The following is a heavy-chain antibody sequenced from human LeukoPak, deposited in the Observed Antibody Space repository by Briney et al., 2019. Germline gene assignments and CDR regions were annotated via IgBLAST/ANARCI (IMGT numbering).Heavy chain of an antibody. CDR2: ISGTGEIV. V-gene: IGHV3-11*01. Sequence: PGGSLRLSCAVSGSTFSDYYMSWIRQAPGKGLEWLSYISGTGEIVYYADSVKGRFSIFRDNAKMSVSLQMNSLRVEDTAVYYCARDMVGSGSPRDYWGQGTLVTVSS. CDR1: GSTFSDYY. J-gene: IGHJ4*02. CDR3: ARDMVGSGSPRDY. D-gene: IGHD3-10*01.